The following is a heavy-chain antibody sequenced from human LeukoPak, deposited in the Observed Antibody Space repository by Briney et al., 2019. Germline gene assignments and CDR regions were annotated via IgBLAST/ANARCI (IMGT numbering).Heavy chain of an antibody. CDR3: ASTKELWFGGPWMSEYYFDY. CDR1: GFTFDDYA. J-gene: IGHJ4*02. CDR2: ISWNSGSI. Sequence: PGGSLRLSCAASGFTFDDYAMHWVRQAPGKGLEWVSGISWNSGSIGYADSVKGRFTISRDNAKNSLYLQMNSLRAEDTAVYYCASTKELWFGGPWMSEYYFDYWGQGTLVTVSS. D-gene: IGHD3-10*01. V-gene: IGHV3-9*01.